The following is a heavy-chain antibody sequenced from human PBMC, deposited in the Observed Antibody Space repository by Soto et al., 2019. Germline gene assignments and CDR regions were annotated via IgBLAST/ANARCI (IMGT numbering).Heavy chain of an antibody. CDR2: IYYSGST. J-gene: IGHJ6*02. V-gene: IGHV4-31*03. CDR1: GGSISSGGYY. D-gene: IGHD3-3*01. CDR3: ARTYYDFWSGYTKNYYYGMDV. Sequence: QVQLQESGPGLVKPSQTLSLTCTVSGGSISSGGYYWSWIRQHPGKGLEWIGYIYYSGSTYYNPSCKSRVTISVDTSKNQFSLKLSSVTAADTAVYYCARTYYDFWSGYTKNYYYGMDVWGQGTTVTVSS.